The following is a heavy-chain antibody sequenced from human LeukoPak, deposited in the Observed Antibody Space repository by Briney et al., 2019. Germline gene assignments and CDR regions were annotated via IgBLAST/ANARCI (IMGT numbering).Heavy chain of an antibody. CDR3: ARLHYGGNYGYYYYYMDV. Sequence: GGSLRLSCAASGVTFSSYSMNWVRQAPGKGLEWVSSISSRSTYIYYADSVKGRFTISRDNSKKTLYLEMNSLRPEDTAVYYCARLHYGGNYGYYYYYMDVWGKGTTVTISS. CDR2: ISSRSTYI. D-gene: IGHD4-23*01. V-gene: IGHV3-21*01. J-gene: IGHJ6*03. CDR1: GVTFSSYS.